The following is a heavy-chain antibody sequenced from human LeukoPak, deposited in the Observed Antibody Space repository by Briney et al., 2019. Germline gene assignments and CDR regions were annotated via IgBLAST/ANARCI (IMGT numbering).Heavy chain of an antibody. V-gene: IGHV1-2*02. CDR3: ARDDNDYGDFWFDP. Sequence: ASVKVSCKASGYTFTGYYMHWVRQAPGQGLEWMGWINPNSGGTNYAQKFQGRVTMTRDTSISTAYMEPSRLRSDDTAVYYCARDDNDYGDFWFDPWGQGTLVTVSS. J-gene: IGHJ5*02. CDR2: INPNSGGT. CDR1: GYTFTGYY. D-gene: IGHD4-17*01.